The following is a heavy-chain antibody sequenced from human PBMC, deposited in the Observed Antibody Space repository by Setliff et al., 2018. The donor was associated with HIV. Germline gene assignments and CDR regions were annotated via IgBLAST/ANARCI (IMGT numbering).Heavy chain of an antibody. CDR1: GYTFTGYY. CDR2: INPNSGGT. CDR3: ARDPSPPSYPYCGMDV. V-gene: IGHV1-2*04. J-gene: IGHJ6*02. D-gene: IGHD1-26*01. Sequence: ASVKVSCKASGYTFTGYYMHWVRQAPGQGLEWMGWINPNSGGTNYAQKFQGWVTMTRDTSISTAYMELSRLRSDDTAVYYCARDPSPPSYPYCGMDVWGQGTTVTVSS.